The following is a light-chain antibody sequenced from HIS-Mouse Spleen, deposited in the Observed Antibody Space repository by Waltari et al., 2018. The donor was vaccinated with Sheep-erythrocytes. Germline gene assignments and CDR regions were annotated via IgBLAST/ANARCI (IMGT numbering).Light chain of an antibody. CDR2: DAS. V-gene: IGKV1-33*01. J-gene: IGKJ2*01. CDR3: QQYDNLPYT. CDR1: QDISNY. Sequence: DIQMTQSPSSLSASVGDRVTITCQASQDISNYLNWYQQKPGKAPKLLIYDASNLEKGVPSRFSGSGSWTDFTFTISSLQPEDIATYYCQQYDNLPYTFGQGTKLEIK.